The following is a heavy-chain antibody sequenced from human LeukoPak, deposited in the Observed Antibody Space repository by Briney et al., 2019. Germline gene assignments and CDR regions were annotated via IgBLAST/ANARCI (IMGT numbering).Heavy chain of an antibody. V-gene: IGHV3-11*01. CDR3: ATDGAGFDT. CDR2: INIGGTNT. CDR1: GFTFNDFY. J-gene: IGHJ5*02. Sequence: GGSLRLSCAASGFTFNDFYMSWIRQAPGKGLEWLSYINIGGTNTHYADSVKGRFTISRDNAKKSLYLEMNNLRAEDTAVYYCATDGAGFDTWGQGVLVTVSS.